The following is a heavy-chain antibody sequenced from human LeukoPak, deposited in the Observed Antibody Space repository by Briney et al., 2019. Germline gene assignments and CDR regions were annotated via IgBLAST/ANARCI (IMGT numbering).Heavy chain of an antibody. CDR2: ISWNSGSI. CDR3: ARGAPIDY. D-gene: IGHD3-10*01. V-gene: IGHV3-9*03. CDR1: GFTFDDYA. J-gene: IGHJ4*02. Sequence: PGRSLRLSCAASGFTFDDYAMHWVRQAPGKGLEGVSGISWNSGSIGYADSVKGRFTISRDNAKNSLYLQMNSLRAEDMALYYCARGAPIDYWGQGTLVTVSS.